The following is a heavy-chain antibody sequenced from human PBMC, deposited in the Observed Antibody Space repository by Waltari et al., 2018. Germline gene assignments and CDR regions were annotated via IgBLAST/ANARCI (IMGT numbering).Heavy chain of an antibody. Sequence: QVQLVQSGAEVKKPGSSVKVSCKASGGTFSSYAISWVRQAPGQGLEWMGGFIPIFGTANYAQKFQGRVTITADESTSTAYMELSSLRSEDTAVYYCADCSSTSCYGYYYYMDVWGKGTTVTVSS. J-gene: IGHJ6*03. CDR1: GGTFSSYA. CDR3: ADCSSTSCYGYYYYMDV. D-gene: IGHD2-2*01. CDR2: FIPIFGTA. V-gene: IGHV1-69*01.